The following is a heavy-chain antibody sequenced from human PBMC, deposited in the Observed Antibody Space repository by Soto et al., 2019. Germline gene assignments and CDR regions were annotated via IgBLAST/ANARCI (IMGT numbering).Heavy chain of an antibody. CDR1: GQSFSGHS. CDR3: ARGSGIVALPGELEDVNYDY. D-gene: IGHD1-1*01. J-gene: IGHJ4*02. V-gene: IGHV4-34*01. Sequence: QVQLQQWGAGLVKPSETLSLSCAVYGQSFSGHSWAWIRQPPGKGLEWIGEINESGSTYYNPSLNSRFTNSTDTSKNQFSLKLSSVSAADTAAYFCARGSGIVALPGELEDVNYDYWGQGTLVNVSS. CDR2: INESGST.